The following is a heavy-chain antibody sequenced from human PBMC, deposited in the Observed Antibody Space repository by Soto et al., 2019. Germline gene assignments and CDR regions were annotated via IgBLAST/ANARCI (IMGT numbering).Heavy chain of an antibody. V-gene: IGHV3-30*18. CDR2: ISADGSDT. CDR3: AKTDGYGRGGWWQVYYCDS. D-gene: IGHD6-19*01. CDR1: GFTFSTFG. J-gene: IGHJ4*02. Sequence: QVQLEESGGGVVQPGRSLRLSCVASGFTFSTFGMHWVRQAPGKGLEWVAVISADGSDTYYGDSVRGRFTISRDNTKHTLYLKMNSMRSEDTAMYYCAKTDGYGRGGWWQVYYCDSWGQGALVTVSS.